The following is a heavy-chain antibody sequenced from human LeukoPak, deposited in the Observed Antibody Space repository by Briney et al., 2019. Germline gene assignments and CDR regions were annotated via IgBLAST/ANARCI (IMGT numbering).Heavy chain of an antibody. Sequence: SETLSLTCTVSGGSISSFYWSWFRQPTGKGLEWIGSIYYSGSTYYNPSLKSRVTISVDTSKNQFSLKLSSVTAADTAVYYCARLPRWDIVVVPAAIVDYWGQGTLVIVSS. D-gene: IGHD2-2*02. CDR2: IYYSGST. J-gene: IGHJ4*02. CDR3: ARLPRWDIVVVPAAIVDY. CDR1: GGSISSFY. V-gene: IGHV4-39*01.